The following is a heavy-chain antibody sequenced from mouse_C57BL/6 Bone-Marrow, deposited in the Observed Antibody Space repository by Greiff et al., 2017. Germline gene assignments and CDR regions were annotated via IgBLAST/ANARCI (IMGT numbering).Heavy chain of an antibody. D-gene: IGHD1-1*01. CDR3: ARPGDYYGSSYYFDY. CDR2: ISGGGGNT. CDR1: GFTFSSYT. V-gene: IGHV5-9*01. J-gene: IGHJ2*01. Sequence: EVQRVESGGGLVKPGGSLKLSCAASGFTFSSYTMSWVRQTPEKRLEWVATISGGGGNTYYPDSVKGRFTISRDNAKNTLYLQLSSLRSEDTALYYCARPGDYYGSSYYFDYWGQGTTLTVSS.